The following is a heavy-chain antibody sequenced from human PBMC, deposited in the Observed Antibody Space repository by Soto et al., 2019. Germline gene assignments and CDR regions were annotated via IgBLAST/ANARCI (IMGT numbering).Heavy chain of an antibody. CDR2: IYSGGST. D-gene: IGHD3-3*01. CDR1: GFTVSNSY. J-gene: IGHJ4*02. V-gene: IGHV3-53*01. Sequence: GSLRLSCAASGFTVSNSYMTWVRQGPGKGLEWVSIIYSGGSTFYAESVKGRFTISRDNSKNMLFLRMSSLRAEDTAVYYCATSFDFWCGCDYWGQGTLVTVSS. CDR3: ATSFDFWCGCDY.